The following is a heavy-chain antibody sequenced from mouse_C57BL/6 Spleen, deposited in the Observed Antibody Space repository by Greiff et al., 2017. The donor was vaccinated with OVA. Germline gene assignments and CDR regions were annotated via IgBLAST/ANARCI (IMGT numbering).Heavy chain of an antibody. CDR3: ARQKQVAEAMDY. D-gene: IGHD1-1*02. J-gene: IGHJ4*01. V-gene: IGHV5-12*01. Sequence: DVKLVESGGGLVQPGGSLKLSCAASGFTFSDYYMYWVRQTPEKRLEWVAYISNGGGSTYYPDTVKGRFTISRDNAKNTLYMQMSRLKSEDTDMYYCARQKQVAEAMDYWGQGTSVTVSS. CDR2: ISNGGGST. CDR1: GFTFSDYY.